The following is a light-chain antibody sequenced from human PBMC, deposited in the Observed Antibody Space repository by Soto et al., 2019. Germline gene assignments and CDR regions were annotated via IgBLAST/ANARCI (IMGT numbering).Light chain of an antibody. CDR2: DVS. J-gene: IGLJ1*01. Sequence: QSVLTQPASVSGCPGQSITISCTGTSSDVGGYNYVSWYQQHPGKAPKLMIYDVSNRPSGVSNRFSGSKSGNTASLTISGLQAEDEADYYCSSYTSSSTSVFGTGTKLTVL. V-gene: IGLV2-14*01. CDR1: SSDVGGYNY. CDR3: SSYTSSSTSV.